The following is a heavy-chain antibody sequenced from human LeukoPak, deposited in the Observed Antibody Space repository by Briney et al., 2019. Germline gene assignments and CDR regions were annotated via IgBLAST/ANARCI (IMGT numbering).Heavy chain of an antibody. CDR2: FDPEDGET. J-gene: IGHJ4*02. CDR1: GYTFMDYY. Sequence: ASVKVSCKASGYTFMDYYIHWVRQAPGKGLEWMGGFDPEDGETIYAQKFQGRVTMTEDTSTDTAYMELSSLRSEDTAVYYCATLQYGSGSYVFDYWGQGTLVTVSS. CDR3: ATLQYGSGSYVFDY. D-gene: IGHD3-10*01. V-gene: IGHV1-24*01.